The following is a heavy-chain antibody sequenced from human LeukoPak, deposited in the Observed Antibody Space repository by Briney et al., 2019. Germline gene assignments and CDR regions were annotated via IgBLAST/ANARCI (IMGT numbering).Heavy chain of an antibody. J-gene: IGHJ5*02. CDR3: ARGHYSSSSEGDWFDP. V-gene: IGHV1-46*01. D-gene: IGHD6-6*01. CDR1: GYTFTSYY. Sequence: ASVKVSCKASGYTFTSYYMHWVRQAPGQGLEWMGIINPSGGSTSYAQKFQGRVTMTRDMSTSTVYMELSSLRSEDTAVYYCARGHYSSSSEGDWFDPWGQGTLVTVSS. CDR2: INPSGGST.